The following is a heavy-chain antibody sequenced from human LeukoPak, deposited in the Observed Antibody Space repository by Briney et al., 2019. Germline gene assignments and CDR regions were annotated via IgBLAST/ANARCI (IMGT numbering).Heavy chain of an antibody. CDR2: ISYDGSNK. V-gene: IGHV3-30-3*01. J-gene: IGHJ4*02. CDR3: ARDWYSSADAYSGYEEYYFDY. CDR1: GFTFSSYA. Sequence: GGSLRLSCAASGFTFSSYAMHWVRQAPGKGLEWVAVISYDGSNKYYADSVKGRFTISRDNSKNTLYLQMNSLRAEDTAVYYCARDWYSSADAYSGYEEYYFDYWGQGTLVTVSS. D-gene: IGHD5-12*01.